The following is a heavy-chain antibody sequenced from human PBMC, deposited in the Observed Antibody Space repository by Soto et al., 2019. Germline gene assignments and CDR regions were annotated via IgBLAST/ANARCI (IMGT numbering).Heavy chain of an antibody. Sequence: GESLKISCEASGYSVTFYWIAWVRQLPGKGLEWMGIIYLDDSDTRYSPSFQGQVTISADESITTAFLQWGSLKAWDTRKYDCARHQGEQSDLDSWGQATMVTVSS. V-gene: IGHV5-51*01. CDR3: ARHQGEQSDLDS. CDR2: IYLDDSDT. D-gene: IGHD3-16*01. CDR1: GYSVTFYW. J-gene: IGHJ3*02.